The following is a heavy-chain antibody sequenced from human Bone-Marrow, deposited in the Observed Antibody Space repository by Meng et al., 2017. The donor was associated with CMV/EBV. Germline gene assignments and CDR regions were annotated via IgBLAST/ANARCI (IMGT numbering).Heavy chain of an antibody. D-gene: IGHD6-19*01. CDR1: GGSISSSSYY. Sequence: SETLSLTCTVSGGSISSSSYYWGWIRQPPGKGLEWIGSIYYSGSTYYNPSLKSRVTMSVDTSKNQFSLKLSSVTAADTAVYYCARVGYSSTPGIDYWGQGTLVTVSS. V-gene: IGHV4-39*07. CDR3: ARVGYSSTPGIDY. J-gene: IGHJ4*02. CDR2: IYYSGST.